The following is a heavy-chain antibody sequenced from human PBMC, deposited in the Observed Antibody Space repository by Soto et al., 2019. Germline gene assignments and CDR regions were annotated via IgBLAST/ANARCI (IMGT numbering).Heavy chain of an antibody. CDR1: GGSTRSSDKY. J-gene: IGHJ4*02. Sequence: QLQLQESGPGLVKPSETLSLTCTVSGGSTRSSDKYWGWFRQPPGKGLEWIGSIYYAEITHYNPSLGSRXXSXPXXSHNLYSLKLLYVAAADPALDRCVRRPPNLQCVCVWGQGGLVTASS. CDR3: VRRPPNLQCVCV. CDR2: IYYAEIT. V-gene: IGHV4-39*01.